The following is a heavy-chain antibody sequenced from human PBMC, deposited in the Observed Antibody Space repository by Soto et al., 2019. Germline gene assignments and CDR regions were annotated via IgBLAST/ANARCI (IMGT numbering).Heavy chain of an antibody. CDR2: ISYDGSNK. V-gene: IGHV3-30-3*01. CDR3: ARANCGGDCYPKILDAFDI. D-gene: IGHD2-21*02. CDR1: GFTFSSYA. Sequence: SLRLSCAASGFTFSSYAMHWVRQAPGKGLEWVAVISYDGSNKYYADSVKGRFTISRDNSKNTLYLQMNSLRAEDTAVYYCARANCGGDCYPKILDAFDIWGQGTMVTVSS. J-gene: IGHJ3*02.